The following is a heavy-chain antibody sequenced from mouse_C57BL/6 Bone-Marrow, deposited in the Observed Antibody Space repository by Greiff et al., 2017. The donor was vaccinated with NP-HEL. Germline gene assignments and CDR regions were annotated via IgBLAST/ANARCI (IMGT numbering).Heavy chain of an antibody. CDR1: GYTFTDYY. CDR2: INPYNGGT. V-gene: IGHV1-19*01. D-gene: IGHD1-1*01. CDR3: ARPDYYGSSPSYFDY. J-gene: IGHJ2*01. Sequence: EVQLQQSGPVLVKPGASVKMSCKASGYTFTDYYMNWVKQSHGKSLEWIGVINPYNGGTSYNQKFKGKATLTVDKSSSTAYMELNSLTSEDSAVYYCARPDYYGSSPSYFDYWGQGTTLTVSS.